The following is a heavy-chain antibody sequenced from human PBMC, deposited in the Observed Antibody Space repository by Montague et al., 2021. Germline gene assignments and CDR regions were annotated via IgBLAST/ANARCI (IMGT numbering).Heavy chain of an antibody. Sequence: SETRSLTCTVSSGSIFHAHWSWVRQPPGKGLEWLGSMSYGGATSNNPSLKSRVTMSIDTSTNQFSLKLSFVTAADTAVYYCAKQDYFVSGTSYKGFDPWGQGILVTVSS. CDR1: SGSIFHAH. V-gene: IGHV4-59*01. D-gene: IGHD3-10*01. J-gene: IGHJ5*02. CDR2: MSYGGAT. CDR3: AKQDYFVSGTSYKGFDP.